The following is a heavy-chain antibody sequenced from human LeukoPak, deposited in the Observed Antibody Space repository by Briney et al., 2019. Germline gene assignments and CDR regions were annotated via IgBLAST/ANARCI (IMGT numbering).Heavy chain of an antibody. CDR2: ISSSGSTI. CDR3: ARDVGKVHSGYDRFDY. V-gene: IGHV3-11*04. D-gene: IGHD5-12*01. CDR1: GFTFSDYY. Sequence: GGSLRLSCAASGFTFSDYYMSWIRQAPGKGLEWVSYISSSGSTIYYADSVKGRFTISRDNARNSLYLQMNSLRAEDTAVYYCARDVGKVHSGYDRFDYWGQGTLVTVSS. J-gene: IGHJ4*02.